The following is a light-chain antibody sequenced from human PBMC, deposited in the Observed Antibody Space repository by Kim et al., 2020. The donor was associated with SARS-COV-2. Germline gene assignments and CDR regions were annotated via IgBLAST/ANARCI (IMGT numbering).Light chain of an antibody. J-gene: IGKJ2*01. Sequence: DIQMTQSPSSLSASVGDRVTITCRASQGIRKDLGWYQQKPGKVPKRLIYAASNLESGVPSRFSGSGSGTDFSLTISSLQPEDFATYYSLQHNSYPRYTFGQGTKLEI. CDR2: AAS. V-gene: IGKV1-17*01. CDR3: LQHNSYPRYT. CDR1: QGIRKD.